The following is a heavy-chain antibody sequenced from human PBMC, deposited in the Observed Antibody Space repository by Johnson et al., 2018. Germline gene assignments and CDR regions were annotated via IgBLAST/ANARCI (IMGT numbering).Heavy chain of an antibody. J-gene: IGHJ3*02. V-gene: IGHV1-24*01. CDR1: GYTFTELS. CDR2: FDPEDGET. Sequence: QVQLVESGAEVKKPGASVKVSCKVSGYTFTELSMHWVRQAPGKGLEWMGSFDPEDGETIYAQKFQGRVTMTEDTSTDTAYMELRSLRSEDTAVYYCATVRVYYRREGVDIWGQGTMVTVSS. CDR3: ATVRVYYRREGVDI. D-gene: IGHD3-22*01.